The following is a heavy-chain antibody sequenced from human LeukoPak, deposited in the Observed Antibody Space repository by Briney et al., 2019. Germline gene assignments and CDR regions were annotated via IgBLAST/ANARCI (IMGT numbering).Heavy chain of an antibody. CDR3: ARDRVMTAAGTGWFDP. D-gene: IGHD6-13*01. V-gene: IGHV3-11*04. J-gene: IGHJ5*02. Sequence: GGSLRLSCAASGFTFSDYYMSWIRQAPGKGLEWVSYISSSGSTINYADSVKGRFTISRDNAKNSLYLQMNSLRAEDTAVYYCARDRVMTAAGTGWFDPWGQGTLVTVSS. CDR2: ISSSGSTI. CDR1: GFTFSDYY.